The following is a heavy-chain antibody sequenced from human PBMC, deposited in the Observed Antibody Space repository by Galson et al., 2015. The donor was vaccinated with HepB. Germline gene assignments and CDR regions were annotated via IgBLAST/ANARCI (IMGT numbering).Heavy chain of an antibody. D-gene: IGHD3-3*01. V-gene: IGHV3-23*01. CDR2: ISGSGGST. Sequence: SLRLSCAASGFTFSSYAMSWVRQAPGKGLEWVSAISGSGGSTYYADSVKGRFTISRDNSKNTLYLQMNSLRAEDTAVYYCAKVVSYYDFWSGYYNAGANYYYYGMDVWGQGTTVTVSS. CDR1: GFTFSSYA. CDR3: AKVVSYYDFWSGYYNAGANYYYYGMDV. J-gene: IGHJ6*02.